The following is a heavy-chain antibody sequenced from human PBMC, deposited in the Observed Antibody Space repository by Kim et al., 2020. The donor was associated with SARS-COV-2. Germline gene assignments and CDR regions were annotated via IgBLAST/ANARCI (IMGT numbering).Heavy chain of an antibody. CDR1: GFTFSSYG. J-gene: IGHJ6*02. CDR3: AKAMVVVAAYYYYYGMDV. V-gene: IGHV3-30*18. CDR2: ISYDGSNK. D-gene: IGHD2-15*01. Sequence: GGSLRLSCAASGFTFSSYGMHWVRQAPGKGLEWVAVISYDGSNKYYADSVKGRFTISRDNSKNTLYLQMNSLRAEDTAVYYCAKAMVVVAAYYYYYGMDVWGQGTTVTVSS.